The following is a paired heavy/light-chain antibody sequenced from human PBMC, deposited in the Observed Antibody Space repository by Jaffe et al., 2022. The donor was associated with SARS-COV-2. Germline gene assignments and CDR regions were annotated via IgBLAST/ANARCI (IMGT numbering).Light chain of an antibody. CDR2: STN. CDR3: VLYMGSGDYV. CDR1: SGSVSTSYY. Sequence: QTVVTQEPSFSVSPGGTVTLTCGLSSGSVSTSYYPSWYQQTPGQAPRTLIYSTNTRSSGVPDRFSGSILGNKAALTITGAQADDESDYYCVLYMGSGDYVFGTGTKVTVL. V-gene: IGLV8-61*01. J-gene: IGLJ1*01.
Heavy chain of an antibody. J-gene: IGHJ3*02. D-gene: IGHD3-22*01. CDR3: ARLRDYYDSSGYLGGLAFDI. Sequence: QVQLQESGPGLVKPSETLSLTCTVSGGSISSYYWSWIRQPPGKGLEWIGYIYYSGSTNYNPSLKSRVTISVDTSKNQFSLKLSSVTAADTAVYYCARLRDYYDSSGYLGGLAFDIWGQGTMVTVSS. CDR1: GGSISSYY. V-gene: IGHV4-59*08. CDR2: IYYSGST.